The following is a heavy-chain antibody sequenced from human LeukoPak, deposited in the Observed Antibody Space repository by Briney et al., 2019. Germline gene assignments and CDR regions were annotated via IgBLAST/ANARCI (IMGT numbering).Heavy chain of an antibody. CDR1: GYSISSGYY. D-gene: IGHD2-2*03. J-gene: IGHJ4*02. Sequence: SETLSLTCTVSGYSISSGYYWGWIRPPPGKGLEWIGTIYHSGSTSFNPSLKSRVTMSVDTSKNQFSLKLTSVTAADTAVYYCASMDILVLPAASFDYWGQGTLVTVSS. V-gene: IGHV4-38-2*02. CDR2: IYHSGST. CDR3: ASMDILVLPAASFDY.